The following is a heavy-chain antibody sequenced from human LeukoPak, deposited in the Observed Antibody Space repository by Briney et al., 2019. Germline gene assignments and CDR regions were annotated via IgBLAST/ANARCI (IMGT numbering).Heavy chain of an antibody. V-gene: IGHV5-51*01. D-gene: IGHD6-19*01. CDR2: IYPGDSDT. CDR1: GYSFTSYW. J-gene: IGHJ6*02. CDR3: ARGRRGLVSLFRYYYYGMDV. Sequence: GESLQISCKGSGYSFTSYWIGWVRQMPGKGLEWMGIIYPGDSDTRYSPSFQGQVTISADKSISTAYLQWSSLKASDTAMYYCARGRRGLVSLFRYYYYGMDVWGQGTTVTVSS.